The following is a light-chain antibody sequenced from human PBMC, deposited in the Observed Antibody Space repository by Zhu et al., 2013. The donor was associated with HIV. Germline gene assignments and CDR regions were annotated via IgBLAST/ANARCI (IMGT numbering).Light chain of an antibody. CDR1: QSVTSY. V-gene: IGKV3-15*01. CDR3: QQDNDWPPNT. CDR2: GAS. Sequence: EILMTQSPATLSVSPGGRATLSCRASQSVTSYLPWFHYKFGQAPRLLMYGASTWATGVPAPFSGSGPGTEFTLTISSLQSEDFAVYFCQQDNDWPPNTFGQGTRVEI. J-gene: IGKJ1*01.